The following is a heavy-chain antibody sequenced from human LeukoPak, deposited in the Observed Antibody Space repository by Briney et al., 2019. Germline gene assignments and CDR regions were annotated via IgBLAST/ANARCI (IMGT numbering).Heavy chain of an antibody. J-gene: IGHJ5*02. Sequence: ASVKVSCKASGYTFTSYDINWVRQATGQGLEWMGWMNPNSGNTGYAQKFQGRVTITRNTSISTAYMELSSLRSEDTAVYYCARGGREQLERRRGYWFDPWGQGTLVTVSS. D-gene: IGHD1-1*01. CDR2: MNPNSGNT. CDR1: GYTFTSYD. V-gene: IGHV1-8*03. CDR3: ARGGREQLERRRGYWFDP.